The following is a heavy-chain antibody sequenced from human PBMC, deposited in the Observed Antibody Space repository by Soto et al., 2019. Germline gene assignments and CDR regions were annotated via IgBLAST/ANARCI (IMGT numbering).Heavy chain of an antibody. CDR2: ISIASSET. CDR1: GFTFSRVS. J-gene: IGHJ4*02. CDR3: ARVAY. Sequence: GGSLRLSCEASGFTFSRVSMNWVRQVPGKGLEWGASISIASSETWYSDSVKGRFIISRDNAQNSLFLQMNTLRPDDSAIYYCARVAYWGPGTQVTVS. V-gene: IGHV3-21*01.